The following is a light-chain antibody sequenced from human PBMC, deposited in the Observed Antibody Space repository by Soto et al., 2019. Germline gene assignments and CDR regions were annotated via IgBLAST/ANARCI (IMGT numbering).Light chain of an antibody. CDR3: QQYGSSLPLT. V-gene: IGKV3-20*01. CDR1: QTVSSSY. CDR2: AAS. J-gene: IGKJ4*01. Sequence: EVMLTQSPGTLSLSPGDRATLSCRASQTVSSSYLAWYQQKPGQAPRLLIYAASSRATGIPDRFSGSGSGTDFTLTISRLEPEDFAVYYCQQYGSSLPLTFGGGTKVEIK.